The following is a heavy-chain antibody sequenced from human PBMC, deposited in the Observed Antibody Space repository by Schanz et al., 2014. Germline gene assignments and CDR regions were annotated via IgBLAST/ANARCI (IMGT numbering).Heavy chain of an antibody. CDR3: ARGTDTAMEHRPFDY. CDR2: INPNSGDT. Sequence: QVQVVQSGAEVKKPGASVKVSCKASGYTFTSYGISWVRQAPGQGLEWMGWINPNSGDTNYAQKFQGRVTITADRSTSTAYMELSSLRSEDTAVYYCARGTDTAMEHRPFDYWGQGTLVTVSS. V-gene: IGHV1-18*01. D-gene: IGHD5-18*01. CDR1: GYTFTSYG. J-gene: IGHJ4*02.